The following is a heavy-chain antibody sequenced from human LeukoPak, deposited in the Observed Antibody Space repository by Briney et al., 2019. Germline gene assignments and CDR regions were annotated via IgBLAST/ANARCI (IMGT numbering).Heavy chain of an antibody. CDR2: IKQEGSEK. D-gene: IGHD3-22*01. CDR1: EFTFSKYW. J-gene: IGHJ4*02. Sequence: GGSLRLSCAASEFTFSKYWMSWVRQAPGKGREWVGNIKQEGSEKFYVDSVRGRFTISRDNTKNSLYLQMDSVRVEDTAVYYCAGGSGWTTTYWGQGTLVTVSS. CDR3: AGGSGWTTTY. V-gene: IGHV3-7*04.